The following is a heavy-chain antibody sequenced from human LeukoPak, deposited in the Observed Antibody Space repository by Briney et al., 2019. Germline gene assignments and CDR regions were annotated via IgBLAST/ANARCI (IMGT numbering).Heavy chain of an antibody. V-gene: IGHV4-34*01. D-gene: IGHD1-7*01. CDR3: ARDTPTGTTEYYYYGMDV. CDR2: INHSGST. Sequence: TSETLSLTCAVYGGSFSGYYWSWIRQPPGKGLEWIGEINHSGSTNYNPSLKSRVTISVDTPKNQFSLKLSSVTAADTAVYYCARDTPTGTTEYYYYGMDVWGQGTTVTVSS. CDR1: GGSFSGYY. J-gene: IGHJ6*02.